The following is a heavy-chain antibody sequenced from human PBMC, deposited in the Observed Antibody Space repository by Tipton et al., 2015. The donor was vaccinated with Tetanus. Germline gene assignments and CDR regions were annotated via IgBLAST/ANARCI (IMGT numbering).Heavy chain of an antibody. D-gene: IGHD5-12*01. CDR1: GFTVSNSH. V-gene: IGHV3-53*01. Sequence: AVSGFTVSNSHTSWVRQAPGKGLECVSMIYANGATSYADSTKGRFSISRDNSKNIVFLQMNALRVEDTAVYYCLGHGGYSSWGQGTLVTVSS. CDR2: IYANGAT. J-gene: IGHJ5*02. CDR3: LGHGGYSS.